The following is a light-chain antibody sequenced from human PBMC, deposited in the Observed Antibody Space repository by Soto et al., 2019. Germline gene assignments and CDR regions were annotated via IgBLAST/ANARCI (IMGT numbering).Light chain of an antibody. CDR1: ISDVGGHNY. V-gene: IGLV2-14*01. J-gene: IGLJ1*01. CDR2: EVS. CDR3: SSRTTTSTHYV. Sequence: QSALTQPASVSGSPGQSITISCTGTISDVGGHNYVSWYQQHPGKAPKLMIYEVSYRPSGVSSRFSGSKSGNTASLPISGLQVEDEAAYSSSSRTTTSTHYVFATGPKLTVL.